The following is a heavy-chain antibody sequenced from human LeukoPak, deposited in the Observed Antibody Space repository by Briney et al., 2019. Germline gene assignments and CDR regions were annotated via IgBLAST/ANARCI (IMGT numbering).Heavy chain of an antibody. D-gene: IGHD4-17*01. Sequence: GRSLRLSCAASGFTFSSYGMHWVRQAPGKGLEWVAVISYDGSNKYYADSVKGRFTISRDNSKNTLYLQMNSLRAEDTAVYYCARASSTVAYYFDYWGQGTLVTVSS. CDR1: GFTFSSYG. V-gene: IGHV3-30*03. CDR3: ARASSTVAYYFDY. CDR2: ISYDGSNK. J-gene: IGHJ4*02.